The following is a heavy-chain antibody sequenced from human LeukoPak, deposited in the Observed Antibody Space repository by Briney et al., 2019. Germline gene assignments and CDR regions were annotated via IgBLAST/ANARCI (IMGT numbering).Heavy chain of an antibody. CDR1: GGSISSSSYY. CDR2: IYYSGST. Sequence: SETLSLTCTVSGGSISSSSYYWGWIRQPPGKGLEWIGSIYYSGSTYYNPSLKSRVTISVDTSKNQFSLKLSSVTAADTAVYYCVLSGGPTDYWGQGTLVTVSS. V-gene: IGHV4-39*07. CDR3: VLSGGPTDY. J-gene: IGHJ4*02. D-gene: IGHD4-23*01.